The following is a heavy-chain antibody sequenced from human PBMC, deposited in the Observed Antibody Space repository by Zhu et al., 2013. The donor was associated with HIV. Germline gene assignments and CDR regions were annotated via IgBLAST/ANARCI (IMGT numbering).Heavy chain of an antibody. Sequence: VQLVESGGGVVQPGRSLRLSCAASGFTFSSYGMHWVRQAPGKGLEWVAVISYDGSNKYYADSVKGRFTISRDNSKNTLYLQMNSLRAEDTAVYYCAKLASGTTLDFRIDYAFDIWGQGTMVTVSS. CDR2: ISYDGSNK. D-gene: IGHD3-10*01. CDR3: AKLASGTTLDFRIDYAFDI. J-gene: IGHJ3*02. V-gene: IGHV3-30*18. CDR1: GFTFSSYG.